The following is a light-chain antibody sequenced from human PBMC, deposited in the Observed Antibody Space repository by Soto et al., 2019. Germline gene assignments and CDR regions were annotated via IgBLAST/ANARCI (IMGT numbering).Light chain of an antibody. CDR1: QDISSY. V-gene: IGKV1-9*01. Sequence: IQLTQSPSSLSASIGDRVTITCRASQDISSYLAWYRQKAGKAPELLIEAASTLQSGVPSRFSGSGSGTDFALTISSLQPAEVATYYCQQLKKDPLSFGGGTKVDIK. CDR3: QQLKKDPLS. J-gene: IGKJ4*01. CDR2: AAS.